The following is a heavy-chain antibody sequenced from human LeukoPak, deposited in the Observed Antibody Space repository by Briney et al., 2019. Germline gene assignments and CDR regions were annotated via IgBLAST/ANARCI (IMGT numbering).Heavy chain of an antibody. J-gene: IGHJ4*02. CDR1: GFTFSEYW. CDR3: ARFPTGFDY. CDR2: IKEDGSEK. D-gene: IGHD4-17*01. V-gene: IGHV3-7*05. Sequence: AGVSLRLSCAASGFTFSEYWMTWVLQAPGKGLEWVASIKEDGSEKYYVDSVKGRCAISRDNAKNSLYLQMNSLRVEDTAMYYCARFPTGFDYWGQGTLVTVSS.